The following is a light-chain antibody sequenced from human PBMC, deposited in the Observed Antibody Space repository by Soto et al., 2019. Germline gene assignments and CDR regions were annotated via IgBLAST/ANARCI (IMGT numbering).Light chain of an antibody. CDR1: SGHSSYA. J-gene: IGLJ2*01. V-gene: IGLV4-69*01. CDR3: QTWGTGPVV. Sequence: QSVLTQSPSASASLGASVKLTCTLSSGHSSYAIAWHQQQPEKGPRYLMKLNSDGSHSKGDGIPDRFSGSSSGAERYLTISSLQSEDEADYYCQTWGTGPVVFGGGTKVTGL. CDR2: LNSDGSH.